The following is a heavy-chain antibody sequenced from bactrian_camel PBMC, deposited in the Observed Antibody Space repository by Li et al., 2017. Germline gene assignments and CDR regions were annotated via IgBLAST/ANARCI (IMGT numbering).Heavy chain of an antibody. CDR3: AVQRLHPGVRWKVIGDYPH. J-gene: IGHJ4*01. V-gene: IGHV3S53*01. CDR2: IELNGTI. CDR1: GYTASIKC. D-gene: IGHD4*01. Sequence: HVQLVESGGGSVQAGGSLRLSCAASGYTASIKCMGWFRQADGKEREGVVSIELNGTINYAESVKGRFTVAKDNAKSSLVLQMNSLKPEDTAMYYCAVQRLHPGVRWKVIGDYPHWGQGTQVTVS.